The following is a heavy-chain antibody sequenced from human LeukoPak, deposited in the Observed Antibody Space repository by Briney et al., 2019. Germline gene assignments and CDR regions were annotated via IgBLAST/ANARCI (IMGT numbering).Heavy chain of an antibody. J-gene: IGHJ4*02. D-gene: IGHD5-18*01. CDR2: ISSSGSTI. V-gene: IGHV3-48*03. Sequence: AGGSLRLSCAASGFTFSSYEMNWVRQAPGKGLEWVSYISSSGSTIYYADSVKGRFTISRDNSKNTLYLQMNSLRAEDTAVYYCARDGRGYSYGPPFDYWGQGTLVTVSS. CDR1: GFTFSSYE. CDR3: ARDGRGYSYGPPFDY.